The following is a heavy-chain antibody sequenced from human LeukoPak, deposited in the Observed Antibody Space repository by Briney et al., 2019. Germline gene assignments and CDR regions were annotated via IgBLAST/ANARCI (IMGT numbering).Heavy chain of an antibody. CDR2: IYTSGST. D-gene: IGHD3-3*01. V-gene: IGHV4-4*09. Sequence: SETLSLTCTVSGGSISSYYWSWIRQPPGKGLEWIGYIYTSGSTNYNPSLKSRVTISVDTSKNQFSLKLSSVTAADTAVYYCARHGVLRFLPEDAFDIWGQGTMVTASS. J-gene: IGHJ3*02. CDR1: GGSISSYY. CDR3: ARHGVLRFLPEDAFDI.